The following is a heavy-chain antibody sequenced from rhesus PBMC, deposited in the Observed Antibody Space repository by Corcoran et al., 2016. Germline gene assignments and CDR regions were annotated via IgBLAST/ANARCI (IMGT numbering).Heavy chain of an antibody. Sequence: QLQLQESGPGLVKPSETLSLTCAVSGGSINNNYWTWIRQPPGKGLEWIGYISASGGNTDPNPSLMSRVTISTDTSKNQFSLKLSSLTAADTAVYYCARGIYYFDYWGQGVLVTVSS. CDR1: GGSINNNY. CDR3: ARGIYYFDY. J-gene: IGHJ4*01. V-gene: IGHV4-173*01. D-gene: IGHD3-3*01. CDR2: ISASGGNT.